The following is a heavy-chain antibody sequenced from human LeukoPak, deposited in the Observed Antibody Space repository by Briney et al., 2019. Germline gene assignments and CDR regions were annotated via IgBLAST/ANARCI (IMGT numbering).Heavy chain of an antibody. D-gene: IGHD1-26*01. CDR1: GFTFSSYE. V-gene: IGHV3-48*03. Sequence: GGSLRLSCAAPGFTFSSYEMNWVRQAPGKGLEWVSYITSSGSTIYYADSVKGRFTISRDNAKNSLYLQMNSLRAEDTAVYYCARDLDRWDLGDWGQGTLVTVSS. J-gene: IGHJ4*02. CDR3: ARDLDRWDLGD. CDR2: ITSSGSTI.